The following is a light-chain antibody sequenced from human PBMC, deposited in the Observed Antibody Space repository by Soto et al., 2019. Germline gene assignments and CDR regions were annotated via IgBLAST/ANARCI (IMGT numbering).Light chain of an antibody. Sequence: QSVLTQPASASGTPGQKVTISCSGSSSNIGSHYVYWYQQLPGTAPKLLIYRNDQRPSGVPDRFSGSKSGTSASLAISGLRSEDEADYYCGAWDDSLSGAVFGAGTQLTVL. CDR3: GAWDDSLSGAV. V-gene: IGLV1-47*01. CDR2: RND. J-gene: IGLJ7*01. CDR1: SSNIGSHY.